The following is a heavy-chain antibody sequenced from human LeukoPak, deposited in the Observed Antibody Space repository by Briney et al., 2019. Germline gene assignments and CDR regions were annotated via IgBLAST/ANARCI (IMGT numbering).Heavy chain of an antibody. CDR1: GGSFSGYY. V-gene: IGHV4-34*01. CDR2: INHSGST. J-gene: IGHJ4*02. Sequence: PSETLSLTCAVYGGSFSGYYWSWIRQPPGKGLEWIGEINHSGSTNYNPSLKSRVTISVDTSKNQFSLKLSSVTAADTAVYYCARERRRGAPVDYWGQGTLVTVSS. D-gene: IGHD1-1*01. CDR3: ARERRRGAPVDY.